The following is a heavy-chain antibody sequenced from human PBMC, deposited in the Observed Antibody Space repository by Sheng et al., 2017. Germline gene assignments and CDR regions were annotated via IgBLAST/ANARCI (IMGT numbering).Heavy chain of an antibody. CDR1: GFTFNNHA. V-gene: IGHV3-23*04. CDR2: ISGSGDST. J-gene: IGHJ4*01. CDR3: AKYIVAAGHYYFD. D-gene: IGHD6-13*01. Sequence: EVLLVESGGGLVHPGGSLRLSCAASGFTFNNHAMGWVRQTPDKGLEWVSGISGSGDSTYHADSVGGRFSISRDNSKNTLYLQMNSLRAEDTAVYYCAKYIVAAGHYYFD.